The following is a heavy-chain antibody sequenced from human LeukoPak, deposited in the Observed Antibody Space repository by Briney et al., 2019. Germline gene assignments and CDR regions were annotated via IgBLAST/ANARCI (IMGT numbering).Heavy chain of an antibody. J-gene: IGHJ4*02. CDR2: IIPIFGTA. CDR1: GGTFSSYA. D-gene: IGHD5-18*01. V-gene: IGHV1-69*06. Sequence: ASVKVSCKASGGTFSSYAVSWVRQAPGQGLEWMGGIIPIFGTANYAQKFQGRVTITADKSTSTAYMELSSLRSEDTAVYYCARGEELGPSSGYSYGTPSDYWGQGTLVTVSS. CDR3: ARGEELGPSSGYSYGTPSDY.